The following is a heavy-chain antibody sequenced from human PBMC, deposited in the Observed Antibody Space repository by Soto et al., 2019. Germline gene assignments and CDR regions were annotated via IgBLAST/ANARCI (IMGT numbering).Heavy chain of an antibody. D-gene: IGHD2-21*02. CDR1: GGSVNSGNYY. CDR2: RSHSGGT. Sequence: QVQLQQWGAGLLKPSETLSLTCAVFGGSVNSGNYYWSWIRQPPGKGLEWIGERSHSGGTHFHPSLKSGVTISVDTSKNRFSLKMSSVTAAYTALYYCARVERGTAKTVVDAFDIWGPGTMFTVSS. V-gene: IGHV4-34*01. CDR3: ARVERGTAKTVVDAFDI. J-gene: IGHJ3*02.